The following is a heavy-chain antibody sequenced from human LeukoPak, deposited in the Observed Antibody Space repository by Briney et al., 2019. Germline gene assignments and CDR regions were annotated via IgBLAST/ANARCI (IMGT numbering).Heavy chain of an antibody. CDR1: GFTFSSYA. Sequence: GGSLRLSCAASGFTFSSYAMSWASQPPGKGLEWVSAISGSGGSTYYADSVKGRFTISRVNSKNTLYLQMNSLRAEDTAVYYCAKGRAVIADFDYWGQGTLVTDPS. D-gene: IGHD6-13*01. CDR3: AKGRAVIADFDY. V-gene: IGHV3-23*01. J-gene: IGHJ4*02. CDR2: ISGSGGST.